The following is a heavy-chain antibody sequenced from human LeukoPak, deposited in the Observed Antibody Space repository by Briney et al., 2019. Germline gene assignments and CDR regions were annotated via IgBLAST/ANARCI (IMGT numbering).Heavy chain of an antibody. CDR1: GFTFSSHW. CDR3: ARDRSSRGPRYYYYYYMDV. D-gene: IGHD6-13*01. V-gene: IGHV3-7*03. Sequence: GGSLRLSCAASGFTFSSHWMSWVRQAPGKGLEWVANIKKDGSEKYYVDSVKGRFTISRDNAKTSLYLQMNSLRAEDTAVYYCARDRSSRGPRYYYYYYMDVWGKGTTVTISS. CDR2: IKKDGSEK. J-gene: IGHJ6*03.